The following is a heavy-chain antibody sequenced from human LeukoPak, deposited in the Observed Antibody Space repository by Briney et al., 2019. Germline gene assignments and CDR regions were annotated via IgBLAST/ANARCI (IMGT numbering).Heavy chain of an antibody. V-gene: IGHV3-21*01. Sequence: PGGSLRLSCAASGFTFSSYSMNWVRQAPGKGLEWVSSISSSSSYIYYADSVKGRFTISRDNAKNTLYLQMNSLRAEDTAVYYCASMGAAAVSYYGMDVWGQGTTVTVSS. D-gene: IGHD6-13*01. J-gene: IGHJ6*02. CDR2: ISSSSSYI. CDR3: ASMGAAAVSYYGMDV. CDR1: GFTFSSYS.